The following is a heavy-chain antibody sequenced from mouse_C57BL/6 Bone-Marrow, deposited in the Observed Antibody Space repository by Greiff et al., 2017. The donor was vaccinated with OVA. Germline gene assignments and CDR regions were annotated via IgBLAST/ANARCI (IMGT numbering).Heavy chain of an antibody. CDR1: GYTFTSYW. V-gene: IGHV1-7*01. CDR3: ARCAVVATRRGYAMDY. Sequence: QVHVKQSGAELAKPGASVKLSCKASGYTFTSYWMHWVKQRPGQGLEWIGYINPSSGYTKYNQKFKDKATLTADKSSSTAYMQLSSLTYEDSAVYYCARCAVVATRRGYAMDYWGQGTSVTVSS. CDR2: INPSSGYT. D-gene: IGHD1-1*01. J-gene: IGHJ4*01.